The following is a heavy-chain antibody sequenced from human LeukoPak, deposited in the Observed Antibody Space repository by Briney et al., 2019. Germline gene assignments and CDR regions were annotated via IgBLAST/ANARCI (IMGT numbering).Heavy chain of an antibody. CDR3: ARAVDSSGYPLGI. Sequence: SETLSLTCTVSGYSISSSYYWGWIRQPPGKGLEWIGSIYHSGSTYYNPSLKSRVTISVDTSKNQFSLKLSSVTAADTAVYYCARAVDSSGYPLGIWGQGTLVTVSS. J-gene: IGHJ4*02. CDR1: GYSISSSYY. CDR2: IYHSGST. V-gene: IGHV4-38-2*02. D-gene: IGHD3-22*01.